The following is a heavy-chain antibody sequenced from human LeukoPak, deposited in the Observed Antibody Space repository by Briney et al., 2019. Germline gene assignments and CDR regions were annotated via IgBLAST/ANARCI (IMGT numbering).Heavy chain of an antibody. V-gene: IGHV4-59*12. CDR1: GGSISSYY. CDR3: ASLSSVDY. D-gene: IGHD2-15*01. Sequence: PSETLSLTCTVSGGSISSYYWSWIRQPPGKGLEWIGYIYYSGSTNYNPSLKSRVTISVDTSKNQFSLKLSSVTAADTAVYYCASLSSVDYWGQGTLVTVSS. J-gene: IGHJ4*02. CDR2: IYYSGST.